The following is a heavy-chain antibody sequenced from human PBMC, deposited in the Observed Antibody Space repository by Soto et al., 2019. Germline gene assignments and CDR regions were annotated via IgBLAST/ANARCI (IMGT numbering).Heavy chain of an antibody. CDR1: GYTFTNYG. Sequence: ASVKVSCKASGYTFTNYGISWVRQAPGQGLEWMGWINTYNGNTNHAQKLQGRVTMTTDTSTSTAYMELRSLRTDDTAVYYCARGVGSGTYYNQYNWFDPWGQGTLVTVSS. V-gene: IGHV1-18*01. J-gene: IGHJ5*02. D-gene: IGHD3-10*01. CDR2: INTYNGNT. CDR3: ARGVGSGTYYNQYNWFDP.